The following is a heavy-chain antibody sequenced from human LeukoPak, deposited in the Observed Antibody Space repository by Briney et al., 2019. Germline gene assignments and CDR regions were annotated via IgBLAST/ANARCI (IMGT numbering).Heavy chain of an antibody. CDR1: GGSISSYY. J-gene: IGHJ5*02. Sequence: SETLSLTCTVSGGSISSYYWSWIRQPAGKGLEWIGRIYTSGSTNYNPSLKSRVTMSVDTSKNQFSLKLSSVTAADTAVYYCARLAGRTVTEFNWFDPWGQGTLVTVSS. D-gene: IGHD4-11*01. CDR2: IYTSGST. CDR3: ARLAGRTVTEFNWFDP. V-gene: IGHV4-4*07.